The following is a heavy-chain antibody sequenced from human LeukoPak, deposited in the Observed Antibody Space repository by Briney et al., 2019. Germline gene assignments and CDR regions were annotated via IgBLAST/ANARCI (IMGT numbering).Heavy chain of an antibody. CDR2: IYYSGST. V-gene: IGHV4-4*02. J-gene: IGHJ5*02. CDR1: GGSISSNKW. D-gene: IGHD1-1*01. CDR3: ARVPGGALNWFDP. Sequence: SETLSLTCAVSGGSISSNKWWSWVRQPPGKGLEWIGTIYYSGSTYYNPSLKSRVTISVDTSKNQFSLKLRSVTAADTAVYYCARVPGGALNWFDPWGQGTLVTVSS.